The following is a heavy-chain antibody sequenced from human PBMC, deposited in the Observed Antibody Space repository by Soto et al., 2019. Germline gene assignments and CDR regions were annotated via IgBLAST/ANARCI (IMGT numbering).Heavy chain of an antibody. CDR2: ISRSGNTM. V-gene: IGHV3-11*01. D-gene: IGHD2-2*02. J-gene: IGHJ3*02. CDR3: VSEGRSSNSCDTGCGFDI. Sequence: QVQLVESGGGLVKPGGSLRLSCASSGFTSWYYDMSWIRQAPGKGLEWVSYISRSGNTMYYGDYVKGRFTIARDNDENSVFLQLISLRAEDTAVYYCVSEGRSSNSCDTGCGFDIWGQGTMVTVSS. CDR1: GFTSWYYD.